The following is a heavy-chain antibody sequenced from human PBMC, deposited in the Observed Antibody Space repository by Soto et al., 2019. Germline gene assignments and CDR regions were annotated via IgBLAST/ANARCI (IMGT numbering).Heavy chain of an antibody. Sequence: PSETLSLTCAVYGGSFSGYYWSWIRQPPGKGLEWIGEINHSGSTNYNPSLKSRVTISVDTSKNQFSLKLSSVTAADTAVYYCASVNTVKTYYYYYYMDVWGKGTTVTVS. J-gene: IGHJ6*03. D-gene: IGHD4-4*01. V-gene: IGHV4-34*01. CDR3: ASVNTVKTYYYYYYMDV. CDR2: INHSGST. CDR1: GGSFSGYY.